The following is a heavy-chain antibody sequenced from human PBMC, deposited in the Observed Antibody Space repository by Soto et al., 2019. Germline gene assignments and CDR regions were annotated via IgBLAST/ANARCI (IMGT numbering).Heavy chain of an antibody. CDR3: ARGSDSSFDY. D-gene: IGHD2-21*02. CDR2: TYYRSKWYN. V-gene: IGHV6-1*01. Sequence: SQTLSLTCAISGDSVSSNSAAWNWIRQSPARGLEWLGRTYYRSKWYNDYVVSMKSRLTINPDTSKNQFSLQLSSVTPEDTAVYYCARGSDSSFDYWGQGSLVTVSS. CDR1: GDSVSSNSAA. J-gene: IGHJ4*02.